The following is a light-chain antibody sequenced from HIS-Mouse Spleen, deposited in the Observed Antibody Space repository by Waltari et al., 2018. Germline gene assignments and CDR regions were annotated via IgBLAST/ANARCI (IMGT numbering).Light chain of an antibody. CDR1: QSLVYSDGNTY. CDR2: KVS. V-gene: IGKV2-30*01. Sequence: EVVMTQSPLSLPVTLGQPASISCRSSQSLVYSDGNTYLNWFQQGPGQSPRRLIYKVSNRDSGVPERFSGSGSGTDFTLKISRGEAEDVGVYYCMQGTHWPPTFGQGTKVEIK. CDR3: MQGTHWPPT. J-gene: IGKJ1*01.